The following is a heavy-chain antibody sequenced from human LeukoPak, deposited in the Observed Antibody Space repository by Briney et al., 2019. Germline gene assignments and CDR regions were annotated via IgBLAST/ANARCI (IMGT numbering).Heavy chain of an antibody. V-gene: IGHV4-39*07. CDR1: GGSISSSSYY. CDR2: IYYSGST. Sequence: PSETLSLTCTVSGGSISSSSYYWGWIRQPPGKGLEWIGSIYYSGSTYYNPSLKSRVTISVDTSKNQFSLKLSSVTAADTAVYYCARVLVSQELLRGPNFDYWGQGTLVTVSS. J-gene: IGHJ4*02. CDR3: ARVLVSQELLRGPNFDY. D-gene: IGHD1-26*01.